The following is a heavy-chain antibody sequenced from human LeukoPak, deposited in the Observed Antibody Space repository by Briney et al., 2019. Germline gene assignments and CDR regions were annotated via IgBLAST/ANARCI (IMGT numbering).Heavy chain of an antibody. CDR2: IHHSGST. D-gene: IGHD6-19*01. CDR3: ARSGWYSFDI. Sequence: SETLSLTCAVYGGSFSGNYWTWIRQPPGKGLEWIGEIHHSGSTNYNPSLKSRVTISVDTSKNQFSLKLSSVTAADTAVYYCARSGWYSFDIWGQGTMVTVSS. J-gene: IGHJ3*02. V-gene: IGHV4-34*01. CDR1: GGSFSGNY.